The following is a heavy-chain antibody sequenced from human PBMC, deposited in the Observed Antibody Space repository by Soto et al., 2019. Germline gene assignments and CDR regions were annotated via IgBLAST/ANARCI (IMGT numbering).Heavy chain of an antibody. CDR3: ARDSYYDILTGQGRDAFDI. V-gene: IGHV3-66*01. Sequence: EVQLVESGGGLVQPGGSLRLSCAASGFTVTNNCMSWVRQAAGKGLEWVSVIYSGGSTYYADSVKGRFTISRDNSKNTLYLQMNSLSAEDTAVYYCARDSYYDILTGQGRDAFDIWGQGTMVTVSS. CDR1: GFTVTNNC. D-gene: IGHD3-9*01. CDR2: IYSGGST. J-gene: IGHJ3*02.